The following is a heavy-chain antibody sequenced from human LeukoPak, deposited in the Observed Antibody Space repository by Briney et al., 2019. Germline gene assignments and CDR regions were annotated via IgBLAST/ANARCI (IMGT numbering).Heavy chain of an antibody. Sequence: PGGSLRLSCAASGFTFSSYAMSWVRQALGKGLEWVSAISGSGGSTYYADSVKGRFAISRDNSKNTLYLQMNSLRAEDTAVYYCAKESYYYDSSGYSYYFDYWGQGTLVTVSS. CDR2: ISGSGGST. CDR1: GFTFSSYA. J-gene: IGHJ4*02. D-gene: IGHD3-22*01. CDR3: AKESYYYDSSGYSYYFDY. V-gene: IGHV3-23*01.